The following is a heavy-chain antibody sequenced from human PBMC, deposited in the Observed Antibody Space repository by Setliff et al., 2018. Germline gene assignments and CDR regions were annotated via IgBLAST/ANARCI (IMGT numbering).Heavy chain of an antibody. D-gene: IGHD6-13*01. CDR2: IHSDGSSI. J-gene: IGHJ4*02. Sequence: GGSLRLSCAASGFAFSSTWMHWVRQAPGQGLVWVSRIHSDGSSISYGDPGKGRFTISRDNAKNTLYLQMNSLRAEDTAVYYCAKGQGGRDSGTIEAAIYGPQSYYFDYWGQGTLVTVSA. CDR3: AKGQGGRDSGTIEAAIYGPQSYYFDY. CDR1: GFAFSSTW. V-gene: IGHV3-74*01.